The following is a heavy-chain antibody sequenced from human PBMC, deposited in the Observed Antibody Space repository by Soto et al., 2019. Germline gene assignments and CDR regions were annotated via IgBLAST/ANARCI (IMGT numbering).Heavy chain of an antibody. J-gene: IGHJ6*02. CDR1: GFTFSSYA. D-gene: IGHD2-2*03. Sequence: EVQLLESGGGLVQPGGSLRLSCAASGFTFSSYAMSWVRQAPGKGLEWVSAISGSGGSTYYADSVKGRFTISRDNSKNTLYLQMNSLRAEDTAVYYCARDPSGYCSSTSCYAAAYYYYYGMDVWGQGTTVTVSS. V-gene: IGHV3-23*01. CDR2: ISGSGGST. CDR3: ARDPSGYCSSTSCYAAAYYYYYGMDV.